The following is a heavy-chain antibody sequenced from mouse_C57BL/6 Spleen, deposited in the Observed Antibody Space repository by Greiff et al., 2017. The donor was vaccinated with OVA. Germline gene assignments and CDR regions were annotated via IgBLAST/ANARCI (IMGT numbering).Heavy chain of an antibody. J-gene: IGHJ1*03. Sequence: EVHLVESGEGLVKPGGSLKLSCAASGFTFSSYAMSWVRQTPEKRLEWVAYISSGGDYIYYADTVKGRFTISRDNARNTLYLQMSSLKSEDTAMYYCTREGDGYHWYFDVWGTGTTVTVSS. CDR2: ISSGGDYI. CDR3: TREGDGYHWYFDV. V-gene: IGHV5-9-1*02. CDR1: GFTFSSYA. D-gene: IGHD2-3*01.